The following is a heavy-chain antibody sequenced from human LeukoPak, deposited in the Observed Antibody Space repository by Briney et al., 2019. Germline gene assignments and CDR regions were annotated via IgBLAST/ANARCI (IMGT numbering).Heavy chain of an antibody. J-gene: IGHJ4*02. CDR2: ISSSGNTI. Sequence: GGSLRLSCAASGFTFSTYSMNWVRQAPGKGLEWVSYISSSGNTIYYADSVKGRFTISRDNAKNSLYLQMKSLRAEDTAVYYCAREDVGFSYWDQGTLVTVSS. V-gene: IGHV3-48*01. CDR1: GFTFSTYS. CDR3: AREDVGFSY. D-gene: IGHD2/OR15-2a*01.